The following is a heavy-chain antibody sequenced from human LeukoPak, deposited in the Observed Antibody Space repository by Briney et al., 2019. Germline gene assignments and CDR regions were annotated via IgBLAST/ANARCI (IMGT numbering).Heavy chain of an antibody. CDR2: ISASGGTT. CDR3: AKTRPGPAATFYYYGLDV. J-gene: IGHJ6*04. Sequence: GGSLRLSCAASGFTFSSYTMSWVRQAPGKGLEWVSVISASGGTTYYADSVKGRFTISRDNSKNTLYLQMNSLRGEDTAVYYCAKTRPGPAATFYYYGLDVWGKGTTVTVSS. V-gene: IGHV3-23*01. CDR1: GFTFSSYT. D-gene: IGHD2-2*01.